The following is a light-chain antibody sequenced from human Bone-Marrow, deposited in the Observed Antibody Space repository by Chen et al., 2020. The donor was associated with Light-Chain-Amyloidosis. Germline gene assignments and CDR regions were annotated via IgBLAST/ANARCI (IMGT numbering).Light chain of an antibody. Sequence: DVELTPSQSSLDASVGYRVTITGRASQSIRTYLNWYQQKPGKDPRLLIYAASSLHFGVPSRFSGSGSGTDFTLTISILQPEDYATYFCQHNDLTPLTFGQGTRLEIK. V-gene: IGKV1-39*01. CDR2: AAS. CDR3: QHNDLTPLT. CDR1: QSIRTY. J-gene: IGKJ5*01.